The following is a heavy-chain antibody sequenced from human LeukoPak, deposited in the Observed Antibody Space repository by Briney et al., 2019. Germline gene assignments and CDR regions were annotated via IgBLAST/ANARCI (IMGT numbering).Heavy chain of an antibody. CDR3: AKDFRAAAGTSLSYFDY. CDR1: GFTFSSYA. Sequence: GGSLRLSCAASGFTFSSYAMSWVRQAPGKGLEWVSAISGSGGGTYYADSVKGRFTISRDNSKNTLYLQMNSLRAEDTAVYYCAKDFRAAAGTSLSYFDYWGQGTLVTVSP. D-gene: IGHD6-13*01. V-gene: IGHV3-23*01. J-gene: IGHJ4*02. CDR2: ISGSGGGT.